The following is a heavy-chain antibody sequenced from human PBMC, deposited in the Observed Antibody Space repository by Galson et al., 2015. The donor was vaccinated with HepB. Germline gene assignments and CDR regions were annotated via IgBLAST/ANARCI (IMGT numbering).Heavy chain of an antibody. CDR3: ARVYYDNEGYFQDYY. Sequence: QSGAEVKKPGESLRISCKGSGYSFTSYWISWVRQMPGKGLEWMGRIDPSDSYINYSPSFQGHVTISADKSISTVSLQWSSLRASDTAMYYCARVYYDNEGYFQDYYWGPGTLVTVSS. V-gene: IGHV5-10-1*01. CDR2: IDPSDSYI. CDR1: GYSFTSYW. D-gene: IGHD3-22*01. J-gene: IGHJ4*02.